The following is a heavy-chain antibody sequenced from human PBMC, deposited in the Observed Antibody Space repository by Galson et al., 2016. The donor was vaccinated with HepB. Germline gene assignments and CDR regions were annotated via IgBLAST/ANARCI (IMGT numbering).Heavy chain of an antibody. D-gene: IGHD3-10*01. CDR3: ATPPYGSGSYFHY. Sequence: SLRLSCAASGFTFSLYGMHWVRQAPGKGLEWVALISYDGNNEYYADSVKGRFTISRDNSKNTLYLQMNSLRPEDTAVYYCATPPYGSGSYFHYWGQGTLVTVSS. CDR2: ISYDGNNE. J-gene: IGHJ4*02. CDR1: GFTFSLYG. V-gene: IGHV3-30*03.